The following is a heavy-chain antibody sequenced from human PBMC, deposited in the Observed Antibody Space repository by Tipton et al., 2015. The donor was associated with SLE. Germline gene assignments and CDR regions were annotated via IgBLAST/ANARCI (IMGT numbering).Heavy chain of an antibody. V-gene: IGHV1-46*01. CDR2: INPSGGST. CDR3: ARVLTPMGYFDL. CDR1: GYTFTSYY. J-gene: IGHJ2*01. D-gene: IGHD2-21*02. Sequence: QLVQSGAEVKKPGASVKVSCKASGYTFTSYYMHWMRQAPGQGLEWMGFINPSGGSTSYAQKFQGRVTMTRDTSTSTVYMELSSLRSEDTAVYYCARVLTPMGYFDLWGRGTLVTVSS.